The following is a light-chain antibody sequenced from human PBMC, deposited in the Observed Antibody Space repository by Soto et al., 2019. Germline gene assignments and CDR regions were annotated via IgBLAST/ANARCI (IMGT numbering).Light chain of an antibody. J-gene: IGKJ5*01. V-gene: IGKV3-11*01. CDR1: QSVSSH. CDR3: QQGGNWPLT. Sequence: EVVLTQSPATLSLSPGERATVSCRASQSVSSHLAWYQQKRGQAPRLLIHAASSRASGIPARFSGSGSGTDFTLTISSLEPEDFAVYYCQQGGNWPLTFGQGTRLEIK. CDR2: AAS.